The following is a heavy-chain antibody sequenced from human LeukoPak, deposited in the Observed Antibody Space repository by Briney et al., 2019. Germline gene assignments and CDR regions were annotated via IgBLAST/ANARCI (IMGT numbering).Heavy chain of an antibody. CDR1: GYTFTSYD. D-gene: IGHD3-3*01. V-gene: IGHV1-18*01. CDR3: ARDYYDFWSGKGY. Sequence: ASVKVSCKASGYTFTSYDINWVRQATGQGLEWMGWISAYNGNTNYAQKLQGRVTMTTDTSTSTAYMELRSLRSDDTAVYYCARDYYDFWSGKGYWGQGTLVTVSS. J-gene: IGHJ4*02. CDR2: ISAYNGNT.